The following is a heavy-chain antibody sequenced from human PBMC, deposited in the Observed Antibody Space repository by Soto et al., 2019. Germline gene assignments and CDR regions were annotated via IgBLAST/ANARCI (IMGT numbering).Heavy chain of an antibody. CDR3: ARDGYSSYFDY. D-gene: IGHD6-13*01. J-gene: IGHJ4*02. CDR1: GGSISSYY. CDR2: MYYSERT. V-gene: IGHV4-59*01. Sequence: SETLSLTCTVSGGSISSYYWSWIRQPPGKGLEWIGYMYYSERTNYNPSLKSRVTISVDTSKNQFSLKLSSVTAADAAVYYCARDGYSSYFDYWGQGTLVTVSS.